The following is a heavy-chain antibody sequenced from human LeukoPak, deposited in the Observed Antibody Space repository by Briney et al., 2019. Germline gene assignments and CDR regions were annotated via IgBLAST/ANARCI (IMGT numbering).Heavy chain of an antibody. CDR3: ARMGRDYYFDY. Sequence: PSETLSLTCTVSGGSISSYYWSWIRQPPGKGLEWIGYIYYSGSTNYNPSLKSRVTISVDTSKNQFSLKLSSVTAADTAVYYCARMGRDYYFDYWGQGTLVTVSS. V-gene: IGHV4-59*01. J-gene: IGHJ4*02. D-gene: IGHD3-10*01. CDR2: IYYSGST. CDR1: GGSISSYY.